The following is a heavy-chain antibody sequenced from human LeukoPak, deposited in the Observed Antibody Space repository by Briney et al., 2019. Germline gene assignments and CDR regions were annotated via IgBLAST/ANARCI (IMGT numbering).Heavy chain of an antibody. D-gene: IGHD5-24*01. CDR3: AKEDNYGMDV. CDR2: ISWNSGSI. Sequence: EWVSGISWNSGSIGYADSVKGRFTISRDNAKNSLYLQMNSLRAEDTALYYCAKEDNYGMDVWGQGTTVTVSS. J-gene: IGHJ6*02. V-gene: IGHV3-9*01.